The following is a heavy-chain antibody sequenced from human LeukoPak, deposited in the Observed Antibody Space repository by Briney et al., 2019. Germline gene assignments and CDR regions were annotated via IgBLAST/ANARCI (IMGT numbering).Heavy chain of an antibody. CDR3: ARVYCSGGSCLHFDY. Sequence: ASVKVSCKASGYTFTSYGISWVRQAPGQGLEWMGWISAYNGNTNYAQKLQGRVTMTTDTSTSTAYMELRSLRSDDTAVYYCARVYCSGGSCLHFDYWGQGTLVTVSS. J-gene: IGHJ4*02. D-gene: IGHD2-15*01. V-gene: IGHV1-18*01. CDR1: GYTFTSYG. CDR2: ISAYNGNT.